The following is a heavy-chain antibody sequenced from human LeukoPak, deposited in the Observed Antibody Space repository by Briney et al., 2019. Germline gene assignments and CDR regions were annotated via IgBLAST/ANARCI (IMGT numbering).Heavy chain of an antibody. CDR2: IYYSGST. CDR3: ARLMRWDAFDI. J-gene: IGHJ3*02. Sequence: PSETLSLTCTVSGGSISSGSYYWGWIRQPPGKGLEWIGSIYYSGSTYYNPSLKSRVTISVDTSKNQFSLKLSSVTAADTAVYYCARLMRWDAFDIWGQGTMVTVSS. D-gene: IGHD5-24*01. V-gene: IGHV4-39*07. CDR1: GGSISSGSYY.